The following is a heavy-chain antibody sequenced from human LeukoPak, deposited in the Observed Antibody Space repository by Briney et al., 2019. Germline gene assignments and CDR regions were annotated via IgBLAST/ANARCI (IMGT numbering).Heavy chain of an antibody. V-gene: IGHV3-74*01. D-gene: IGHD2-8*01. CDR2: INPDGTSP. CDR1: GFTFRNYW. Sequence: GSLRLSCAASGFTFRNYWMHWARQVPGKGLVWVSRINPDGTSPHYADSVKGRFTISRDNARNILYLQMNSLRVEDTAIYYCVRGTNDWTGIDYWGQGILVTVSS. J-gene: IGHJ4*02. CDR3: VRGTNDWTGIDY.